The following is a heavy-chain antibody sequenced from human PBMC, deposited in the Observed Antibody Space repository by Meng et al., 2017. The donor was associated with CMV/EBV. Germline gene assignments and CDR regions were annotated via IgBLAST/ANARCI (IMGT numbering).Heavy chain of an antibody. CDR2: INHSGST. CDR1: GGSFSGYY. J-gene: IGHJ3*02. Sequence: SETLSLTCAVYGGSFSGYYWSWIRQPPGKGLEWIGEINHSGSTNYNPSLKSRVTISVDTSKNQFSLKLSSVTAADTAVYYCARVGRTSQTMIVVVPKGSGAFDIWGQGTMVTVSS. V-gene: IGHV4-34*01. D-gene: IGHD3-22*01. CDR3: ARVGRTSQTMIVVVPKGSGAFDI.